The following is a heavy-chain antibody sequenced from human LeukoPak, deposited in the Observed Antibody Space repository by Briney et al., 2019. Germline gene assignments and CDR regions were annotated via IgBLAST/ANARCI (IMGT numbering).Heavy chain of an antibody. CDR2: IIPILGIA. CDR3: ARAPFAYSGSYATQRKNWFDP. Sequence: SVKVSCKASGYTFTSYDINWVRQAPGQGLEWMGRIIPILGIANYAQKFQGRVTITADKSTSTAYMELSGLRSEDTAVYYCARAPFAYSGSYATQRKNWFDPWGQGTLVTVSS. CDR1: GYTFTSYD. J-gene: IGHJ5*02. V-gene: IGHV1-69*04. D-gene: IGHD1-26*01.